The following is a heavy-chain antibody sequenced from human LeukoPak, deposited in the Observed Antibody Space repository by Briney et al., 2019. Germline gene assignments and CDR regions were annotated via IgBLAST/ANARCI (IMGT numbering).Heavy chain of an antibody. CDR1: GGSFSGYY. Sequence: SETLSLTCAVYGGSFSGYYWSWIRQPPGKGLEWIGEINHSGSTNYNPSLKSRVTISVDTFKNQFSLKLSSVTAADTAVYYCARSSLRYNWNRWGQGTLVTVSS. V-gene: IGHV4-34*01. D-gene: IGHD1-20*01. CDR2: INHSGST. J-gene: IGHJ5*02. CDR3: ARSSLRYNWNR.